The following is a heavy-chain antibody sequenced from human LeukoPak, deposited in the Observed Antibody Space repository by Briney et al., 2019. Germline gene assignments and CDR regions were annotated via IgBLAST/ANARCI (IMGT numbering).Heavy chain of an antibody. CDR3: VRGAETTVDY. CDR1: GFSFTSYW. V-gene: IGHV5-51*01. CDR2: IYPHDSDT. J-gene: IGHJ4*02. D-gene: IGHD1/OR15-1a*01. Sequence: GESLKISCKGSGFSFTSYWVGWVRQMPGKGLEWMGIIYPHDSDTRYSPSFQGQVTVSADKSISSAFLQWGSLKASDSAMYYCVRGAETTVDYWGKGPLVTVSS.